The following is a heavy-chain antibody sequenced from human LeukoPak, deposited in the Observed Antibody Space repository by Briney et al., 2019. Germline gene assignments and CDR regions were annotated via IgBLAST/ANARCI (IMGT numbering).Heavy chain of an antibody. CDR2: ISPNSGGT. V-gene: IGHV1-2*02. CDR1: GYTLTGYY. Sequence: ASVKVSCKASGYTLTGYYIHWVRQAPGLGLEWVGWISPNSGGTNYAQKFQGRVTMTRDTSISTAYMELSMLKSDDTAVYYCAKVSVAVPIADAIPDYFDFWGQGTLVTVSS. J-gene: IGHJ4*02. CDR3: AKVSVAVPIADAIPDYFDF. D-gene: IGHD2-21*01.